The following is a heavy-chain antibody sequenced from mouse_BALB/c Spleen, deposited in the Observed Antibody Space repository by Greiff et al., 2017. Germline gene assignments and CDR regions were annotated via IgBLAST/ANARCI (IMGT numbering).Heavy chain of an antibody. V-gene: IGHV3-8*02. D-gene: IGHD1-1*01. Sequence: EVKLQESGPSLVKPSQTLSLTCSVTGDSITSGYWNWIRKFPGNKLEYMGYISYSGSTYYNPSLKSRISITRDTSKNQYYLQLNSVTTEDTATYYCARDYYGSSYDAMDYWGQGTSVTVSS. J-gene: IGHJ4*01. CDR3: ARDYYGSSYDAMDY. CDR2: ISYSGST. CDR1: GDSITSGY.